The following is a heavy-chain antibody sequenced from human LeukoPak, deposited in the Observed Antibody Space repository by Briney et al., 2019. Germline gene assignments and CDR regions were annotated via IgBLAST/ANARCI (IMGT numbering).Heavy chain of an antibody. CDR3: TRENWHLDY. V-gene: IGHV3-7*01. Sequence: PGGSLRLSCAASGFTFINYWMSWVRQAPGKGLEWVGNINQDGSEKYYGDSVKDRFTISRDNAKNSLYLQMNSLRAEDAAVYYCTRENWHLDYWGQGNLVTVSS. CDR1: GFTFINYW. CDR2: INQDGSEK. J-gene: IGHJ4*02.